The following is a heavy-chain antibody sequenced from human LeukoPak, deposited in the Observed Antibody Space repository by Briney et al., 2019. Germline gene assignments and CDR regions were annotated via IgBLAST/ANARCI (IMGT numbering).Heavy chain of an antibody. J-gene: IGHJ4*02. Sequence: ASVKVSCKASGYTFTSYYMHWVRQAPGQGLEWMGIINPSGGSTSYAQKFQGRVTMTTDTSTSTAYMELRSLRSDDTAVYYCARVGGYYDSSGYHGSYWGQGTLVTVSS. D-gene: IGHD3-22*01. CDR2: INPSGGST. CDR3: ARVGGYYDSSGYHGSY. V-gene: IGHV1-46*01. CDR1: GYTFTSYY.